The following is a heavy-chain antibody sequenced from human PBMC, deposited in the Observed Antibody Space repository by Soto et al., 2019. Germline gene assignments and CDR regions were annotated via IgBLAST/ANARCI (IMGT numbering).Heavy chain of an antibody. D-gene: IGHD6-19*01. CDR3: AMLGGWSGGSSGMDV. Sequence: EVQLVESGGGLVQPGGSLRLSCAASGLIFSDYHMDWVRQAPGTGLEWVGRIRRKANSYTTEYAASVKGRCTISRDDSKNSLYLQMNSLKSEDTAVYYCAMLGGWSGGSSGMDVWGQGTTVTVSS. V-gene: IGHV3-72*01. J-gene: IGHJ6*02. CDR1: GLIFSDYH. CDR2: IRRKANSYTT.